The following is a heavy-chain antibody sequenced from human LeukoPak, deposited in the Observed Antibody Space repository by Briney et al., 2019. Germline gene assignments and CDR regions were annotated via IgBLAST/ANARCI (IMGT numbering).Heavy chain of an antibody. J-gene: IGHJ4*02. D-gene: IGHD3-10*01. CDR2: MSSDLNVK. Sequence: GGSLRLSRAASGFTLRNYVIHSVRPALGKGLEWVAVMSSDLNVKLYADSVKGRFTISRDNSRSTLYLQMNSLRPEDTAIYYCAREGYYGSGSPPSLYFDYWGQGTLVTVSS. V-gene: IGHV3-30-3*01. CDR1: GFTLRNYV. CDR3: AREGYYGSGSPPSLYFDY.